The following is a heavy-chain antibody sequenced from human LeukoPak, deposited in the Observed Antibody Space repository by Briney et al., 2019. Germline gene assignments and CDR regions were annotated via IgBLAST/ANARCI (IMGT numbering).Heavy chain of an antibody. Sequence: GGSLRLSCAASGFTFSSYAMSWVRQAPGKGLEWVSAISGSGGSTYYADSVKGRFTISRDNSKNTLYLQMNSLRAEDTAVYCCAKSTGDYYGSGGDYWGQGTLVTVSS. CDR3: AKSTGDYYGSGGDY. CDR1: GFTFSSYA. J-gene: IGHJ4*02. V-gene: IGHV3-23*01. D-gene: IGHD3-10*01. CDR2: ISGSGGST.